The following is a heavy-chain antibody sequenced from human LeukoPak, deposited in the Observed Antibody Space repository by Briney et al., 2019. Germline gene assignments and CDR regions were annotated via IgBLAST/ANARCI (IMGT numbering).Heavy chain of an antibody. CDR1: GFTFSSYW. J-gene: IGHJ4*02. D-gene: IGHD6-19*01. Sequence: PGGSLRLSCAASGFTFSSYWMHWVRQAPGKGLEWIGEINHSGSTNYNPSLKSRVTISVDTSKNQFSLKLSSVTAADTAVYYCARVGHLRGGAVADPSFDYWGQGTLVTVSS. CDR2: INHSGST. CDR3: ARVGHLRGGAVADPSFDY. V-gene: IGHV4-34*01.